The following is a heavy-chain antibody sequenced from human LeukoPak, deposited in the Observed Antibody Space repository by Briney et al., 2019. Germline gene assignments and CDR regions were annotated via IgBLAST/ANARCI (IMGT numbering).Heavy chain of an antibody. CDR2: LSGSGGGT. J-gene: IGHJ4*02. CDR1: GITLSNYG. Sequence: GSLRLSCAVSGITLSNYGMSWVRQAPGKGLEWVAGLSGSGGGTNYADSVQGRFTISRDNPKNTLYLQMNSLRAEDTAVNFCAKRGVVIRVFLVGFHKEAYYFDSWGQGALVTVSS. D-gene: IGHD3-10*01. V-gene: IGHV3-23*01. CDR3: AKRGVVIRVFLVGFHKEAYYFDS.